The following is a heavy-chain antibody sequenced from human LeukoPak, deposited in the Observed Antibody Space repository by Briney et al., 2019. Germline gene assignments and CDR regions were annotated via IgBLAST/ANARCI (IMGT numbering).Heavy chain of an antibody. CDR2: ISGGGNGT. CDR1: GFTFRTYA. Sequence: GGSLRLSCTASGFTFRTYAMTWVRQAPGKGLEWLSGISGGGNGTYYADSVKGRFIISRDNSKNMVYLQMNSLTVEDTATYYCAKRTMSAFDSWGQGTLLIVSS. V-gene: IGHV3-23*01. J-gene: IGHJ4*02. CDR3: AKRTMSAFDS.